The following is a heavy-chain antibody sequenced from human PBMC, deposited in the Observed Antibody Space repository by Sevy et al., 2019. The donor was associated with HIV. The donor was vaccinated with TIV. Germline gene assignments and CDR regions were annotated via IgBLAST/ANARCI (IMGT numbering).Heavy chain of an antibody. J-gene: IGHJ4*02. CDR2: ISGSGCST. CDR3: ATRIAAAATPFDY. CDR1: GFTFSSYA. Sequence: GGSLRLSCAASGFTFSSYAMSWVRQAPGKGLEWVSAISGSGCSTYYADSVKGRFTISRDNSKNTLYLQMNSLRAEDTAVYYCATRIAAAATPFDYWGQGTLVTVSS. D-gene: IGHD6-13*01. V-gene: IGHV3-23*01.